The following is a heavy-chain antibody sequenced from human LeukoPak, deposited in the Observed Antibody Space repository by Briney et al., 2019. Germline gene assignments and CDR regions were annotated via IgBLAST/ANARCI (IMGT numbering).Heavy chain of an antibody. CDR3: ETDRDIVAVPAALGF. D-gene: IGHD2-2*01. V-gene: IGHV1-24*01. CDR1: GYTLTELS. J-gene: IGHJ4*02. Sequence: ASVTVSFKVSGYTLTELSMHWVRQAPGKGLEWMGGFDPEDGETIYAQKFQGRVTMTEDTSTDTAYMELSSLRSEDTAVYYCETDRDIVAVPAALGFWGQGTLVTVSS. CDR2: FDPEDGET.